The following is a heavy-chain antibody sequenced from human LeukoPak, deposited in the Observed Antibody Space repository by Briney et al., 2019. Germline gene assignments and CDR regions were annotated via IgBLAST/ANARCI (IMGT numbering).Heavy chain of an antibody. V-gene: IGHV4-34*01. CDR1: GGSFSGYY. CDR3: ASLSYDFWSGYYSGYYYYGMDV. J-gene: IGHJ6*02. D-gene: IGHD3-3*01. Sequence: PSETLSLTCAVYGGSFSGYYWSWICQPPGKGLEWIGEINHSGSTNYNPSLKSRVTISVDTSKNQFSLKLSSVTAADTAVYYCASLSYDFWSGYYSGYYYYGMDVWGQGTTVTVSS. CDR2: INHSGST.